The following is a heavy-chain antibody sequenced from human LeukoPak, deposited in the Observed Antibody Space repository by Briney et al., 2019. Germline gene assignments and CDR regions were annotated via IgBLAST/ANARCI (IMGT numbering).Heavy chain of an antibody. CDR1: GYTFTGYY. CDR2: INPNSGGT. Sequence: GASVKVSCKASGYTFTGYYTHWVRQAPGQGLEWMGRINPNSGGTNYAQKFQGRVTMTRDTSISTAYMELSRLRSDDTAVYYCARTYYHDSSGYPDYWGQGTLVTVSS. D-gene: IGHD3-22*01. CDR3: ARTYYHDSSGYPDY. V-gene: IGHV1-2*06. J-gene: IGHJ4*02.